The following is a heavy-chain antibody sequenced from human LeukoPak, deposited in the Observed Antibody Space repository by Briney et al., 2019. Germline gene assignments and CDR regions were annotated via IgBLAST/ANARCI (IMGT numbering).Heavy chain of an antibody. CDR1: GFTFSSYS. Sequence: GSLRLSCAASGFTFSSYSMNWVRQAPGKGLEWVSSISSSSSYIYYADSVKGRFTISRDNAKNSLYLQMNSLRAEDTAVYYCARDLREYYDSSGYYVYFDHWGQGTLVTVSS. D-gene: IGHD3-22*01. CDR3: ARDLREYYDSSGYYVYFDH. CDR2: ISSSSSYI. J-gene: IGHJ4*02. V-gene: IGHV3-21*01.